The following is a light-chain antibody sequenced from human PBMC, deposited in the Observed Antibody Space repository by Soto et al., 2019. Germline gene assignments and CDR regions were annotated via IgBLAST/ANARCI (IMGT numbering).Light chain of an antibody. Sequence: EIVLTQSPGTLSLSPWERATLSCRASQSVSSSYLAWYQQKPGQAPRLLIYGASSRATGIPDRFSGSGSGTDFTLTISDVQPEDFALYYCHQRQSWPRTFGQGTKVDIK. CDR1: QSVSSSY. V-gene: IGKV3-20*01. J-gene: IGKJ1*01. CDR3: HQRQSWPRT. CDR2: GAS.